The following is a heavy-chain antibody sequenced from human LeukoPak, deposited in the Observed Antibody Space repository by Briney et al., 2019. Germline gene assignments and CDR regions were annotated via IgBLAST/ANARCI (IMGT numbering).Heavy chain of an antibody. CDR3: ANPVGYGDAFDI. V-gene: IGHV3-23*01. Sequence: PGGSLRLSCAASGFTFSSYAMSWVRQAPGKGLEWVSGTSASGGSTYYADSVKGRFTISRDNSKNTLYLQMNSLRAEDTAVYSCANPVGYGDAFDIWGQGTMVTVSS. D-gene: IGHD5-12*01. CDR1: GFTFSSYA. J-gene: IGHJ3*02. CDR2: TSASGGST.